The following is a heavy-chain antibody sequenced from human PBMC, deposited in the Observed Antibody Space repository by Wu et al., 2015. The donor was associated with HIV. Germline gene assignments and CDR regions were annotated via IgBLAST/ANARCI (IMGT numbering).Heavy chain of an antibody. J-gene: IGHJ3*02. V-gene: IGHV1-8*03. Sequence: QVQLVQSGAEVKKPGASVKVSCKASGYTFTSYDINWVRQATGQGLEWMGWMNPNSGNTGYAQKFQGRVTITRNTSISTAYMELSSLRSEDTAVYYCARAQNARYYYDSSGYYLREVGAFDIWGQGTMVTVSS. CDR2: MNPNSGNT. D-gene: IGHD3-22*01. CDR1: GYTFTSYD. CDR3: ARAQNARYYYDSSGYYLREVGAFDI.